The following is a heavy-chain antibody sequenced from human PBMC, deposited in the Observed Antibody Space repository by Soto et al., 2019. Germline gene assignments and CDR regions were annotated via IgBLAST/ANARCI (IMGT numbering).Heavy chain of an antibody. CDR3: AKESPPAYYYDSSGPPLFDY. CDR1: GFTFSSYA. D-gene: IGHD3-22*01. J-gene: IGHJ4*02. CDR2: ISGSDGST. V-gene: IGHV3-23*01. Sequence: EVQLLESGGGLVQPGGSLRLSCAASGFTFSSYAMSWVRQAPGKGLEWVSAISGSDGSTYYADSVKGRFTISRDNSKNTLYLQMNSLRAEDTAVYYCAKESPPAYYYDSSGPPLFDYWGQGTLVTVSS.